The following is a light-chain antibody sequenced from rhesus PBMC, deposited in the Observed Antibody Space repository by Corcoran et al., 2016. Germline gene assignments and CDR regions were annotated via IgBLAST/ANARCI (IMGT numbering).Light chain of an antibody. CDR2: SAS. Sequence: DIQMTQSPSSLSASVGDRVTITCQARQGISSWLACYQQKPGKAPKILIYSASSLKSGVTSRFSGSGSVTYFTLTISSLQPEDFATYYCQQHNSYPYSFGHGTKVEIK. J-gene: IGKJ2*01. CDR1: QGISSW. V-gene: IGKV1-33*02. CDR3: QQHNSYPYS.